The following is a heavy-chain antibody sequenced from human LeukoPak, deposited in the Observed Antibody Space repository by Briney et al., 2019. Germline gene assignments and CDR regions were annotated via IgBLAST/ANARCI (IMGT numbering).Heavy chain of an antibody. CDR2: IYYSGST. D-gene: IGHD3-22*01. V-gene: IGHV4-31*03. Sequence: PSETLSLTCTVSGGSISSGGYYWSWIRQHPGTGLEWIGYIYYSGSTYYNPSLKSRVTISVDTSKNQFSLKLSSVTAADTAVYYCARGLGMYYYDSSGWYYFDYWGQGTLVTVSS. CDR1: GGSISSGGYY. J-gene: IGHJ4*02. CDR3: ARGLGMYYYDSSGWYYFDY.